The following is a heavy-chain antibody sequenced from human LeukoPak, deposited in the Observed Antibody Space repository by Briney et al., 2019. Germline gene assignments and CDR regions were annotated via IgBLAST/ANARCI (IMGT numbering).Heavy chain of an antibody. D-gene: IGHD3-22*01. CDR3: MDYDSSGPSEH. Sequence: ASVKVSCKASGGTFSSYAISWVRQAPGQGLEWMGRIIPILGIANYAQKFQGRVTITADKSTSTAYMELSSLRSEDTAVYYYMDYDSSGPSEHWGQGTLVTVSS. CDR2: IIPILGIA. V-gene: IGHV1-69*04. J-gene: IGHJ1*01. CDR1: GGTFSSYA.